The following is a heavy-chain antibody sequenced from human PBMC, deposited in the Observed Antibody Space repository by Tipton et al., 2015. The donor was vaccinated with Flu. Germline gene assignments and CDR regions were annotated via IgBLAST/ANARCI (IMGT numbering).Heavy chain of an antibody. Sequence: SLRLSCVASGFTFSRYWMTWVRQAPGKGLEWVSGFSASARTTYFADSVKGRFTISRDMSKDTLYLLMDSVRPEDTAVYRCVKSNTQWLRAHLDSWGQGIPVTVSS. D-gene: IGHD6-19*01. J-gene: IGHJ4*02. CDR1: GFTFSRYW. CDR3: VKSNTQWLRAHLDS. V-gene: IGHV3-23*01. CDR2: FSASARTT.